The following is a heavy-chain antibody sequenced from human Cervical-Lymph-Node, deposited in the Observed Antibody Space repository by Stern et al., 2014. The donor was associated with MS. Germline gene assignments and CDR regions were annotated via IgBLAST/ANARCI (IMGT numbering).Heavy chain of an antibody. J-gene: IGHJ3*02. CDR3: ARDLRARLIAVGAFDI. CDR1: GFTFSDYY. V-gene: IGHV3-11*01. D-gene: IGHD6-19*01. CDR2: ISSSGGTI. Sequence: QVQLVQSGGGLVKPGGSLRLSCAASGFTFSDYYMSWIRQAPGKGLEWASYISSSGGTIYYADPVKGRFTISRDNAKNSLYLQMNSLRAEDTAVYYCARDLRARLIAVGAFDIWGQGTMVTVSS.